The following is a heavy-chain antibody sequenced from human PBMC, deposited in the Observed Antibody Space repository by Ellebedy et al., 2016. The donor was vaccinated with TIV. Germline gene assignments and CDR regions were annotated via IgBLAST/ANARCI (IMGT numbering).Heavy chain of an antibody. J-gene: IGHJ4*02. CDR3: AKDPSDYWGCFDY. CDR1: GFTFSSYA. Sequence: GESLKISCAASGFTFSSYAMYWVRQAPGKGLEWVSVMSGSGHRTYYADSVKGRFTISRDNSKNTLYLLMNSLRAEDKALYYCAKDPSDYWGCFDYWGQGTLVTVSS. D-gene: IGHD7-27*01. CDR2: MSGSGHRT. V-gene: IGHV3-23*01.